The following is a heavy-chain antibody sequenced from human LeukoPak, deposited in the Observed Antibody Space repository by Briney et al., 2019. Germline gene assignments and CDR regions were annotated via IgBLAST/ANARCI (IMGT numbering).Heavy chain of an antibody. D-gene: IGHD5-18*01. J-gene: IGHJ2*01. CDR1: GFTFSSYW. CDR2: INSGGSST. Sequence: GGSLRLSCAASGFTFSSYWMHWVRQAPGKGLVWVSRINSGGSSTSYADSVKGRFTISRDNAKNTLYLQMNSLRAEDTAVYYCARDTAMVYWYFDLWGRGTLVTVSS. V-gene: IGHV3-74*01. CDR3: ARDTAMVYWYFDL.